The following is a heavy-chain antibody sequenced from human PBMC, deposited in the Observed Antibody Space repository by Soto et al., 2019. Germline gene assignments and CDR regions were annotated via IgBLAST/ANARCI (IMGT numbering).Heavy chain of an antibody. CDR2: IYYSGST. J-gene: IGHJ4*02. D-gene: IGHD3-22*01. CDR3: ARHVRRRITMIVVVITTPDY. V-gene: IGHV4-39*01. CDR1: GYSLSSNTFY. Sequence: SETLSLTCTVSGYSLSSNTFYWGWIRQPPGKGLEWIGSIYYSGSTYYNPSLKSRVTISVDTSKNQFSLKLSSVTAADTAVYYCARHVRRRITMIVVVITTPDYWGQGTLVTVSS.